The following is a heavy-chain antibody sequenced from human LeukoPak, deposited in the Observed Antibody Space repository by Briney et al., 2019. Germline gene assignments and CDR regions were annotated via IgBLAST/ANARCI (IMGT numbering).Heavy chain of an antibody. CDR3: ARKAPHDSSGWYFDL. V-gene: IGHV1-69*05. Sequence: SVKVSCKASGGTFSSYAISWVRQAPGQGLEWMGGIIPIFGTVNYAQKFQGRVTITTDESTSTAYMELSSLRSGDTAVYYCARKAPHDSSGWYFDLWGRGTLVTVSS. CDR1: GGTFSSYA. J-gene: IGHJ2*01. D-gene: IGHD3-22*01. CDR2: IIPIFGTV.